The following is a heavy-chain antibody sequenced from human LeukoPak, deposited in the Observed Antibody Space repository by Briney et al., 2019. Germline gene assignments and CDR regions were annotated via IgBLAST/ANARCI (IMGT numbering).Heavy chain of an antibody. CDR1: GFTFSSYG. V-gene: IGHV3-30*02. CDR2: IRYDGSNK. Sequence: GGSLRLSCAASGFTFSSYGMHWVRQAPGKGLEWVAFIRYDGSNKYYADSVKGRFTISRDNSKNTLYLQVNSLRAEDTAVYYCAKDLGTGYCSGGSCPGAFDIWGQGTMVTVSS. J-gene: IGHJ3*02. CDR3: AKDLGTGYCSGGSCPGAFDI. D-gene: IGHD2-15*01.